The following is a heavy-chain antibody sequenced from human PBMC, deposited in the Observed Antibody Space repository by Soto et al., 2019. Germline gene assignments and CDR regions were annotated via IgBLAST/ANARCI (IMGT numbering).Heavy chain of an antibody. CDR2: VYTSGST. J-gene: IGHJ4*02. CDR3: AREVVGNTWPGIFDS. CDR1: DDSIGPYY. Sequence: LETLSLTCSISDDSIGPYYWTWIRQTPRKELQWIGYVYTSGSTKYNSSLKSRVTISLDASNSQFSLTMSSVTAADAGVYYCAREVVGNTWPGIFDSWGRGTLVTVSS. V-gene: IGHV4-4*08.